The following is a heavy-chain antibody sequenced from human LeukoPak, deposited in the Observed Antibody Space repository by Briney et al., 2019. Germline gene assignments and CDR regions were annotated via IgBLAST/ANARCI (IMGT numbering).Heavy chain of an antibody. CDR2: ISGGGGDT. CDR1: GFTFSSYA. D-gene: IGHD3-10*01. CDR3: AKAYNYGSGTNYKSFDY. J-gene: IGHJ4*02. V-gene: IGHV3-23*01. Sequence: GGSLRLSCAASGFTFSSYAMSWVRQAQGKGLEWVSAISGGGGDTYYADSEKGRFTISRDNSKNTLYLQMNGLRAEDTAVYYCAKAYNYGSGTNYKSFDYWGQGTLVTVSS.